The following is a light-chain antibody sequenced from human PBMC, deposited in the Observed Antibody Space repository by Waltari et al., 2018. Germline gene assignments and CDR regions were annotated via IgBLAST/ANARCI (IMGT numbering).Light chain of an antibody. CDR3: QQRSNWPPYT. CDR1: QSISRF. V-gene: IGKV3-11*01. Sequence: EIVVTQSPATLSVSPGERATLSCKASQSISRFLNWYQHKPGQPPRLVIYDASNRPPGIPARFSGSGSGTDFTITINSLEPEDSAVYYCQQRSNWPPYTFGQGTKLEI. J-gene: IGKJ2*01. CDR2: DAS.